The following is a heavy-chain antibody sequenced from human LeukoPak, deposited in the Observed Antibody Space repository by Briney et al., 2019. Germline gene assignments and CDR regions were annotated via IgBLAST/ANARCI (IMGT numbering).Heavy chain of an antibody. CDR1: GFTFSSYG. CDR2: ISYDGSNK. D-gene: IGHD5-12*01. J-gene: IGHJ4*02. V-gene: IGHV3-30*18. Sequence: PGRSLRLSCAASGFTFSSYGMHWVRQAPGKGLEWVAVISYDGSNKYYADSVKGRFTISRDNSKNTLYLQMNSLRAEDTAVYYCAKAPDSGYDSYFDYWGQGTLVTVSS. CDR3: AKAPDSGYDSYFDY.